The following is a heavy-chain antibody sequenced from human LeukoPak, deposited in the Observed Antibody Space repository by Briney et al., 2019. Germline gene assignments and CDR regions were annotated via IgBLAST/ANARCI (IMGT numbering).Heavy chain of an antibody. CDR3: AREADWNDVDY. Sequence: GGSLRLSCAASGFTFSSYSMNWVRQAPRKGLEWVSSISSSSSYIYYADSVKGRFTISRDNAKNSLYLQMNSLRAEDTAVYYCAREADWNDVDYWGQGTLVTVSS. CDR1: GFTFSSYS. D-gene: IGHD1-1*01. CDR2: ISSSSSYI. J-gene: IGHJ4*02. V-gene: IGHV3-21*01.